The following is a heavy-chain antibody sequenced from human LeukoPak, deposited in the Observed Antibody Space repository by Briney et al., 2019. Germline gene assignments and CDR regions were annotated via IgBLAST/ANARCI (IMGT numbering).Heavy chain of an antibody. V-gene: IGHV3-53*01. Sequence: PGGSLRLSCAASGFTVSSNYMSWVRQAPGKGLEWVSFIYSGGNTYYADSVKGRFNISRDNSKNTLYLQMNSLRAEDTAVYYCARVPGGELAQFDYWGQGTLVTVSS. CDR3: ARVPGGELAQFDY. D-gene: IGHD1-26*01. CDR2: IYSGGNT. J-gene: IGHJ4*02. CDR1: GFTVSSNY.